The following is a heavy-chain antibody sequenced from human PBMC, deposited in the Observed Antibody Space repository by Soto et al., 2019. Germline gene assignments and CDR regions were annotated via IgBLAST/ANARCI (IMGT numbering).Heavy chain of an antibody. CDR3: ARPIVGAGLAFDI. D-gene: IGHD1-26*01. V-gene: IGHV5-51*01. J-gene: IGHJ3*02. Sequence: GESLKISCKGSGYSYTSYWIGWVRQMPGKGLEWMGIIYPGESDTRYSPSFQGQVTISADKSIRTAYLQWSSLKASDTAMYYCARPIVGAGLAFDIWGQGTMVTVSS. CDR2: IYPGESDT. CDR1: GYSYTSYW.